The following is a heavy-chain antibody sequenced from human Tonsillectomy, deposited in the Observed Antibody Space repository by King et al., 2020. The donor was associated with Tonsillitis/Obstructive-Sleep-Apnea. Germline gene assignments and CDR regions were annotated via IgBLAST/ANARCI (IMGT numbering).Heavy chain of an antibody. CDR1: GYSFSSYW. CDR3: ARHVSLPPWEDCDFRWMDV. V-gene: IGHV5-51*01. J-gene: IGHJ6*02. D-gene: IGHD3-3*01. Sequence: VQLVESGAEVKKPGESLKISCKGSGYSFSSYWIGWVRQMPGKGLEWMGIIYPGDSDARYSPSFQGQVTISADKSITTAYLQWSSLKASDTAIYYCARHVSLPPWEDCDFRWMDVWGQGTTVTVSS. CDR2: IYPGDSDA.